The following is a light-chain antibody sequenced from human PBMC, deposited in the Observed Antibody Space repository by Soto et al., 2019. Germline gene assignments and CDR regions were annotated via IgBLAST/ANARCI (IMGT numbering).Light chain of an antibody. CDR1: QSVSSY. J-gene: IGKJ3*01. CDR3: HQRRTWPFT. V-gene: IGKV3-11*01. CDR2: DVS. Sequence: EIVLTQSPATLSLSPGERATLSCRASQSVSSYLAWYQQKPGQAPRLLIYDVSNRATGIPARFSGSGSGTAFALTISSLEPEDFAVYYCHQRRTWPFTFGPGTKVDIK.